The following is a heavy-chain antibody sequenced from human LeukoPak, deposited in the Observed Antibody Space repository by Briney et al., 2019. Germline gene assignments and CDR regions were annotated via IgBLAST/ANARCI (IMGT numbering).Heavy chain of an antibody. D-gene: IGHD3-10*01. J-gene: IGHJ4*02. Sequence: GGSLRLSCEASGFTFTTYSMTWVRQAPGKGLEWVSIISSGSSAIFSADALKGRFTIPRDDAKNLLYLDMNSLRAEDTAVYYCARDLLYGSGSSYYFDYWGQGTLVTVSS. V-gene: IGHV3-21*01. CDR1: GFTFTTYS. CDR3: ARDLLYGSGSSYYFDY. CDR2: ISSGSSAI.